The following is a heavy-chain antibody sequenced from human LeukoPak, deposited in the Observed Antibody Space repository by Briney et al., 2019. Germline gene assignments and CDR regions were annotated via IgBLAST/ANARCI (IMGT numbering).Heavy chain of an antibody. Sequence: PGGSLRLSCAASGFTFSSYGMHWVRQAPGKGLEWVAVISYDGSNKYYADSVKGRFTISRDNSKNTLYLQMNSLRAEDTAVYYCAKEPHPSENYYYGMDVWGQGTTVTVSS. V-gene: IGHV3-30*18. CDR2: ISYDGSNK. CDR3: AKEPHPSENYYYGMDV. CDR1: GFTFSSYG. J-gene: IGHJ6*02.